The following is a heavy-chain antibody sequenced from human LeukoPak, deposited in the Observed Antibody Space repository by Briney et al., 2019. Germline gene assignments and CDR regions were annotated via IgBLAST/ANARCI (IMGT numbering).Heavy chain of an antibody. J-gene: IGHJ4*02. V-gene: IGHV3-20*04. CDR3: ARAPISSPFYFDY. Sequence: PGGSLRLSCTASGFAFDEHGMSWVRQVPGKGLEWVSGINWSGGSTGYADPLRGRFTISRDNAKNSLYIQMDSLRAEDTALYYCARAPISSPFYFDYWGQGTLVTVSS. CDR1: GFAFDEHG. CDR2: INWSGGST. D-gene: IGHD3-3*02.